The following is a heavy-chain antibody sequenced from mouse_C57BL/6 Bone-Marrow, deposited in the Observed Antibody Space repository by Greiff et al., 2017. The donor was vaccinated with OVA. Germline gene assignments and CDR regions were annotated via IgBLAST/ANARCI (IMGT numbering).Heavy chain of an antibody. CDR2: ISYDGSN. J-gene: IGHJ4*01. D-gene: IGHD2-5*01. Sequence: EVQRVESGPGLVKPSQSLSLTCSVTGYSITSGYYWNWIRQFPANKLEWMGYISYDGSNNYNPSLKNRISITRDTSKNQFFMKLNSVTTEDTATYYCARNAYYSNYDYYAMDYWGQGTSVTVSS. V-gene: IGHV3-6*01. CDR1: GYSITSGYY. CDR3: ARNAYYSNYDYYAMDY.